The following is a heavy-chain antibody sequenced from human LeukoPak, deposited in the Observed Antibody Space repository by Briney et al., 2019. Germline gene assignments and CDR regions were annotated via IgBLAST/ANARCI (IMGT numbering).Heavy chain of an antibody. CDR3: ARVVTSSFRVSYYYYYMDV. CDR1: GYTFTNYA. CDR2: ISAYNGNT. J-gene: IGHJ6*03. V-gene: IGHV1-18*01. Sequence: ASVKVSCKASGYTFTNYAISWVRQPPGQGLEWMGFISAYNGNTNYAQNLQGRVTMTTDTSTSTAYMELRSLRSDVTAVYYCARVVTSSFRVSYYYYYMDVWGKGTTVTVSS. D-gene: IGHD2-2*01.